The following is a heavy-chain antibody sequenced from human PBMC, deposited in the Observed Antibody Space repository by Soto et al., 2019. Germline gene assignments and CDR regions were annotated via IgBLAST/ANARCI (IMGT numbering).Heavy chain of an antibody. D-gene: IGHD2-2*01. CDR2: TYYRSKWYN. Sequence: PSQTHSLTCAISGDSVSSNSAAWNWIRQSPSRGLEWLGRTYYRSKWYNDYAVSVKSRITINPDTSKNQFSLQLNSVTPEDTAVYYCARLGYCSSTSCSGGGMDVWGQGTTVTVSS. V-gene: IGHV6-1*01. CDR1: GDSVSSNSAA. J-gene: IGHJ6*02. CDR3: ARLGYCSSTSCSGGGMDV.